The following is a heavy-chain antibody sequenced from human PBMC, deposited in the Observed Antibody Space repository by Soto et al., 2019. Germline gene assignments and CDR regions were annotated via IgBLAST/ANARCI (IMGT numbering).Heavy chain of an antibody. J-gene: IGHJ4*02. V-gene: IGHV1-46*01. CDR1: GDTFTDYY. D-gene: IGHD2-21*02. Sequence: QVQLAQSGAEVKKPGASVKVSCKASGDTFTDYYIHWVRQAPGQGLEWMGTVNPSGGHTTYAQHCLGRMPMTRDTSTSTLYMELTSLTSEDTAIYYCARGGHVVVVPAALDFWGQGTLVTVSS. CDR3: ARGGHVVVVPAALDF. CDR2: VNPSGGHT.